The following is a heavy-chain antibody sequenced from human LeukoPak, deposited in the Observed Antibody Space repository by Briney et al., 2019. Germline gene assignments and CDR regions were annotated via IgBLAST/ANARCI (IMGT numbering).Heavy chain of an antibody. CDR1: GGSLSGYY. V-gene: IGHV4-34*01. J-gene: IGHJ3*01. Sequence: SETLSLTCAVYGGSLSGYYWSWIRQPPGKWLEWIGEISHSGSINYNPSLKSRVTISVDTSKNQFSLTLNSVTAADTAVYYCARIRNYGGIWGQGTMVTVS. CDR3: ARIRNYGGI. D-gene: IGHD4-23*01. CDR2: ISHSGSI.